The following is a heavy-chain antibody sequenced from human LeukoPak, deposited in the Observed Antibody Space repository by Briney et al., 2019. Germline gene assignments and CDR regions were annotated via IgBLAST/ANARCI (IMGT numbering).Heavy chain of an antibody. D-gene: IGHD5-24*01. CDR1: GFTFSRYD. V-gene: IGHV3-30*03. J-gene: IGHJ6*02. CDR3: ATSRRDGYDSNYYYGMDV. Sequence: GGSLRLSCAASGFTFSRYDMHWVRQAPGKGLEWVAVISYDGSNKYFADSVKGRFTISRDNSKNTLYLQMNSLRADDTAVYYCATSRRDGYDSNYYYGMDVWGQGTTVTVSS. CDR2: ISYDGSNK.